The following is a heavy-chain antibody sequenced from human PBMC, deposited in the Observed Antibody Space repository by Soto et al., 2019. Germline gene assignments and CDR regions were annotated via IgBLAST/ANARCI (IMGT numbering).Heavy chain of an antibody. D-gene: IGHD3-16*01. J-gene: IGHJ4*02. V-gene: IGHV1-69*06. CDR3: ARIETLTDHNTRGTDLDF. CDR2: IIPVFNAA. CDR1: GGTFGSHT. Sequence: QVQLVQSGAEVTKPGSSVRVSCKVSGGTFGSHTFTWVRQAPGQGLEWMGEIIPVFNAANYAQRFQDRVTITEDRSATTVYLELSIQTSADTATYFCARIETLTDHNTRGTDLDFGGQGTLVIVSS.